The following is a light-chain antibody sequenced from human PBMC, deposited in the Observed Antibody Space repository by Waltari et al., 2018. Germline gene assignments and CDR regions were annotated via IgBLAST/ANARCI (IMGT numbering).Light chain of an antibody. Sequence: QSALTQPASVSGSPGQSITISCTGTSSDVGSYNSVSWYQDHPGQGPKVMIYDVSTRPSGVSARFSGSKSGNTASLTISGLQAEDEADYYCSSQSSNNVVLFGGGTKLTVL. CDR3: SSQSSNNVVL. V-gene: IGLV2-14*03. CDR1: SSDVGSYNS. CDR2: DVS. J-gene: IGLJ2*01.